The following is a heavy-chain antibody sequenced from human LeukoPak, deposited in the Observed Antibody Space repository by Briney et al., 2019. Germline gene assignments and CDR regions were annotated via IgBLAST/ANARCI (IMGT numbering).Heavy chain of an antibody. V-gene: IGHV3-23*01. CDR3: AKAPGVGATIFDY. D-gene: IGHD1-26*01. J-gene: IGHJ4*02. CDR1: GFTFSSSA. CDR2: ISGSGGST. Sequence: PGGSLRLSCAASGFTFSSSAMTWVRQAPGKGLEGGSAISGSGGSTYYADSVKGRFTISRDNAKNTLYVQMNSLRAEDTAVYYCAKAPGVGATIFDYWGQGTLVTVSS.